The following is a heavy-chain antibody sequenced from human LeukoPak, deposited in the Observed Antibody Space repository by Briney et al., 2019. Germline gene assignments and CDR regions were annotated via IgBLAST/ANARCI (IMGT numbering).Heavy chain of an antibody. D-gene: IGHD6-19*01. Sequence: GGSLRLSCAASGFPFSNNAMTWVRQAPGKGLEWVSALSGSGISTYYADSVKGRFTISRDNAKNSLYLQMNSLRAEDTAVYYCARDPGIAVAGTGYWGQGTLVTVSS. V-gene: IGHV3-23*01. CDR3: ARDPGIAVAGTGY. J-gene: IGHJ4*02. CDR1: GFPFSNNA. CDR2: LSGSGIST.